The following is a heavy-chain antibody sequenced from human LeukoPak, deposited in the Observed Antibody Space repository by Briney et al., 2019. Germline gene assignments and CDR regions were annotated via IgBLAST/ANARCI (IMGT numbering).Heavy chain of an antibody. V-gene: IGHV3-64D*09. J-gene: IGHJ4*02. CDR2: ISSNGGST. CDR1: GFTFSSYA. D-gene: IGHD6-6*01. Sequence: GGSLRLSCSASGFTFSSYAMHWVRQAPGKGLEYVSAISSNGGSTYYADSVKGRFTISRDNSKNTLYLQMSSLRAEDTAVYYCAKEYSSSPETGYFDYWGQGTLVIVSS. CDR3: AKEYSSSPETGYFDY.